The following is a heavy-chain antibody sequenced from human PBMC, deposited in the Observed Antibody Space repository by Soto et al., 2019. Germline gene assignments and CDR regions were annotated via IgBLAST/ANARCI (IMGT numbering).Heavy chain of an antibody. CDR3: ARIRHGVTAKRAGYYFDY. J-gene: IGHJ4*02. CDR2: IYYSGST. Sequence: PSETLSLTCTVSGGSISSSSYYWGWIRQPPGKGLEWTGSIYYSGSTYYNPSLKSRVTISVDTSKNQFSLKLSSVTAADTAVYYCARIRHGVTAKRAGYYFDYWGQGTLVTVSS. D-gene: IGHD2-21*02. V-gene: IGHV4-39*01. CDR1: GGSISSSSYY.